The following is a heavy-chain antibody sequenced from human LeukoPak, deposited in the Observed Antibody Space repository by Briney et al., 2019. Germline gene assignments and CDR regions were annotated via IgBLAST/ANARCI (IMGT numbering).Heavy chain of an antibody. J-gene: IGHJ4*02. CDR2: IYYSGST. CDR1: GGSISSSSYY. CDR3: AKDEYGGGDYVPSGFDY. V-gene: IGHV4-39*02. Sequence: SETLSLTCTVSGGSISSSSYYWGWIRQPPGKGLEWIGSIYYSGSTYYNPPLKSRVTISVDTSKNQFSLKLSSVTAADTAVYYCAKDEYGGGDYVPSGFDYWGQGTLVTVSS. D-gene: IGHD4-17*01.